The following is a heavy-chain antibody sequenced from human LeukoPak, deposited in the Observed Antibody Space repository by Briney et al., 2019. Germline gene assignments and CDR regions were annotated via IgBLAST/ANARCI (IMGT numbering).Heavy chain of an antibody. D-gene: IGHD3-10*01. CDR3: ARLLLWFGESTDY. CDR1: GYTFTGYY. J-gene: IGHJ4*02. CDR2: INPNSGGT. Sequence: ASVKVSCKASGYTFTGYYMYWVRQAPGQGLEWMGWINPNSGGTNYAQKFQGRVTMTRDTSISTAYMELSRLRSDDTAVYYCARLLLWFGESTDYWGQGTLVTVSS. V-gene: IGHV1-2*02.